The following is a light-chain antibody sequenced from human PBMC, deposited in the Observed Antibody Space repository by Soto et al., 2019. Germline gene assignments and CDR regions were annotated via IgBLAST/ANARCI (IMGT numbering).Light chain of an antibody. CDR1: QSVSTY. Sequence: EIVLTQSPATLALSPGERATLSCRASQSVSTYLAWYQQKPGQAPRLLIYDASSRATGIPARFSGSGSGTDFTLAISGLEPEDFAVYYCQQRTKWPPTFGQGTKVEIK. V-gene: IGKV3-11*01. CDR3: QQRTKWPPT. CDR2: DAS. J-gene: IGKJ1*01.